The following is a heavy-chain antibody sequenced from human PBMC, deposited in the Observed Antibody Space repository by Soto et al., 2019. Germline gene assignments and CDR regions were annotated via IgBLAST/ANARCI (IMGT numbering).Heavy chain of an antibody. V-gene: IGHV3-7*05. CDR3: ARGAVVPAAISAPSPYGMDV. Sequence: GGSLRLSCAASGFTFSSYWMSWVRQAPGKGLEWVANIKQDGSEKYYVDSVKGRFTISRDNAKNSLYLQMNSLRAEDTAVYYCARGAVVPAAISAPSPYGMDVWGQGTTVTVSS. J-gene: IGHJ6*02. CDR2: IKQDGSEK. D-gene: IGHD2-2*01. CDR1: GFTFSSYW.